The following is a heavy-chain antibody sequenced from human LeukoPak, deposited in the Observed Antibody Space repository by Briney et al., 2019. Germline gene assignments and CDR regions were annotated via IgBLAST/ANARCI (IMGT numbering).Heavy chain of an antibody. J-gene: IGHJ5*02. D-gene: IGHD5-18*01. Sequence: SETLSLTCAVYGGSFSGYYWSWIRQPPGKGLEWIGEINHSGSTNYNPSLKSRVTISVDTSKNQFSLKLSSVTAADTAVYYCARGPDTAMPMYNWFDPWGQGTLVTVSS. CDR1: GGSFSGYY. CDR2: INHSGST. V-gene: IGHV4-34*01. CDR3: ARGPDTAMPMYNWFDP.